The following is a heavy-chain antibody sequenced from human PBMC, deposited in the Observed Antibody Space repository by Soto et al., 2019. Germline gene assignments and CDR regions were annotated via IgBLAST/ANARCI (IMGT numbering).Heavy chain of an antibody. CDR1: GYTFTSYG. Sequence: QAQLVQSGAEVKKPGASVKVSCKASGYTFTSYGISWVRQAPGQGLEWMGWISGYNGNTNYAQNFQGRVTITTDTSTSTAYMELRSLRSDDTSVYYCPRDKRWLQYFIDYCGQGTLVTVAS. D-gene: IGHD3-9*01. J-gene: IGHJ4*02. V-gene: IGHV1-18*01. CDR2: ISGYNGNT. CDR3: PRDKRWLQYFIDY.